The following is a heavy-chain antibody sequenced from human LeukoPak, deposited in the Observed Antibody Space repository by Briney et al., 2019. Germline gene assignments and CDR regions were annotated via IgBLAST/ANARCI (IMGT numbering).Heavy chain of an antibody. V-gene: IGHV4-39*07. D-gene: IGHD5-24*01. CDR1: GGSISSSSYY. CDR2: IFYSGST. J-gene: IGHJ4*02. CDR3: AGDTSAVEIFDY. Sequence: SETLSLTCTVSGGSISSSSYYWGWVRQPPGKGLEWIGNIFYSGSTYYSPSLKSRVTISVDTSKNQFSLKLSSVTAADTAVYYCAGDTSAVEIFDYWGQGTLVTVSS.